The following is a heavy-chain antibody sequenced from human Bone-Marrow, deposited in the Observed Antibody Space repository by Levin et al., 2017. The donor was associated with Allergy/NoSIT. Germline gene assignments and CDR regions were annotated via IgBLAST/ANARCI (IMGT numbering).Heavy chain of an antibody. Sequence: GGSLRLSCAASGFTFSSYAMSWVRQAPGKGLEWVSAISGSGGSTYYADSVKGRFTISRDNSKNTLYLQMNSLRAEDTAVYYCAKEGSRITIFGVALGRHYFDYWGQGTLVTVSS. D-gene: IGHD3-3*01. CDR1: GFTFSSYA. J-gene: IGHJ4*02. CDR3: AKEGSRITIFGVALGRHYFDY. V-gene: IGHV3-23*01. CDR2: ISGSGGST.